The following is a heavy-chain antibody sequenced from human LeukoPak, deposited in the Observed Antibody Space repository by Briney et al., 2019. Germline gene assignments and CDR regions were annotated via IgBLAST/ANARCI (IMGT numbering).Heavy chain of an antibody. Sequence: PGGSLRLSCAASGFTVSHNCMTWVRQAPGKGLEWVSVLYSGDSTYYPDSVKGRFTVSRDNSENTLNLQMNSLRAEDTAVYYCARVKSSGWYSIDYWGQGTLVTVSS. CDR1: GFTVSHNC. CDR3: ARVKSSGWYSIDY. D-gene: IGHD6-19*01. V-gene: IGHV3-53*01. CDR2: LYSGDST. J-gene: IGHJ4*02.